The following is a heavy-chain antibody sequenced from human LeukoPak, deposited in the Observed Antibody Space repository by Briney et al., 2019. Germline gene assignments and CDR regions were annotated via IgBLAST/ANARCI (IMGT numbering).Heavy chain of an antibody. D-gene: IGHD1-26*01. CDR2: INSDGSST. V-gene: IGHV3-74*01. CDR3: ARDQVSGSYFGYYYYGMDV. CDR1: GFTFSSYW. J-gene: IGHJ6*02. Sequence: GGSLRLSCAASGFTFSSYWMHWVRQAPGKGLVWVSRINSDGSSTSYADSVKGRFTISRDNTKNTLYLQMNSLRAEDTAVYYCARDQVSGSYFGYYYYGMDVWGQGTTVTVSS.